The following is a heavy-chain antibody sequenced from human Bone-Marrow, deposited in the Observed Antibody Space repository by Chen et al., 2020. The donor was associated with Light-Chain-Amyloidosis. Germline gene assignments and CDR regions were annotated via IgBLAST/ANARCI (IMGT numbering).Heavy chain of an antibody. J-gene: IGHJ4*02. Sequence: EVQLEQSEPEVKKPGESLKISCKGSGYTFPNYWIGWVRQMPGKGLEWMGVIYPDDSDARYSPSFDGQVTISADKSITTAYLQWRSLKASDTAMYYCARRRDGYNFDYWGQGTLVTVSS. CDR3: ARRRDGYNFDY. D-gene: IGHD5-12*01. CDR2: IYPDDSDA. V-gene: IGHV5-51*01. CDR1: GYTFPNYW.